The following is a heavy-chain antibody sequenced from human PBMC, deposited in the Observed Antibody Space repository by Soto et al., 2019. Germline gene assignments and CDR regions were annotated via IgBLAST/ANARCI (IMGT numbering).Heavy chain of an antibody. CDR3: ARQGRTYRGSGYYYGMDV. CDR1: GFSLNTYW. D-gene: IGHD5-12*01. CDR2: IFPGDSDT. J-gene: IGHJ6*02. Sequence: LGESLKISCNASGFSLNTYWIGWVRQKPGKGLEWMGSIFPGDSDTRYSPSFQGQVIISTDRSISTAYLQWRSLKASDTAIYYCARQGRTYRGSGYYYGMDVWGQGTTVTVSS. V-gene: IGHV5-51*01.